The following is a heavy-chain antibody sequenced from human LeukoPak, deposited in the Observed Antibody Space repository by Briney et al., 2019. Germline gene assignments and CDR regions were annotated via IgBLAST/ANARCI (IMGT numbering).Heavy chain of an antibody. J-gene: IGHJ4*02. CDR3: ARGPESGEYELDY. Sequence: GESLKISCQGSGYSFTSYCIGWVRQMPGKSREWMGIIYPGDSDTRYSPSFQAQVTISADESISTSHLQWSSVKASETAMYCCARGPESGEYELDYWGQGPLVTVSS. CDR1: GYSFTSYC. V-gene: IGHV5-51*01. D-gene: IGHD2/OR15-2a*01. CDR2: IYPGDSDT.